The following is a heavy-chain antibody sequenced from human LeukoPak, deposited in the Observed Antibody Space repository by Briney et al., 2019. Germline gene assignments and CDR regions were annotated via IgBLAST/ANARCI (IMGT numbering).Heavy chain of an antibody. CDR3: ARDHGYSYDLVHYYYYMDV. V-gene: IGHV4-59*01. Sequence: KPSETLSLTCTVSGGSISSYYWSWIRQPPGKGLERIGNIYYSGSTNYNPSLKRRVTISVDTSKNQFSLKLSSVTAADTAVYYCARDHGYSYDLVHYYYYMDVWGKGTTVTVSS. CDR2: IYYSGST. D-gene: IGHD5-18*01. CDR1: GGSISSYY. J-gene: IGHJ6*03.